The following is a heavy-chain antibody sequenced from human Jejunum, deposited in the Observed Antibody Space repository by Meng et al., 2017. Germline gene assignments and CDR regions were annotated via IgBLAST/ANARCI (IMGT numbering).Heavy chain of an antibody. D-gene: IGHD1-26*01. J-gene: IGHJ4*02. Sequence: QGQLQGSGPGLVRPSETPSLTCSVSGGSVSSAGYQWSWIRQPPGKGLEWIGYASTNYNPSLKSRVTISVDTSKNQFSLRLTSVTAADTAVYYCARDHMGSLDYWGQGILVTVSS. CDR2: AST. V-gene: IGHV4-61*08. CDR1: GGSVSSAGYQ. CDR3: ARDHMGSLDY.